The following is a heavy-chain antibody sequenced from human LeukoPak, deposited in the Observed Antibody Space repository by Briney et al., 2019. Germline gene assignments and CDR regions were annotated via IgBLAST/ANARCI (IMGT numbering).Heavy chain of an antibody. CDR3: ATSQTEYSSSSGAFDY. V-gene: IGHV4-59*01. D-gene: IGHD6-6*01. CDR2: IYYSGST. Sequence: SETLSLTCTVSGGSISSYYWSWIRQPPGKGLEWIGYIYYSGSTNYNPSLKSRVTISVDTSKNQFSLKLSSVTAADTAVYYCATSQTEYSSSSGAFDYWGQGTLVTASS. CDR1: GGSISSYY. J-gene: IGHJ4*02.